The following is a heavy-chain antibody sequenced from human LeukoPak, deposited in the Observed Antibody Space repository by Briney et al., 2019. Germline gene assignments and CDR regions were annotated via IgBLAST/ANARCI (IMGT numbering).Heavy chain of an antibody. J-gene: IGHJ4*02. CDR3: ARHAGGSRPKTDVFTLKPAGL. CDR1: GFIFSTYT. CDR2: ISHDGSRT. Sequence: GGTLGLFCGASGFIFSTYTIHCVRQAPGKGRECVIVISHDGSRTSYADSVDGRFTISRDISRNTVYLEMNDLTPEDAAVYLCARHAGGSRPKTDVFTLKPAGLWGQGTLVIVSS. V-gene: IGHV3-30*01. D-gene: IGHD2-2*01.